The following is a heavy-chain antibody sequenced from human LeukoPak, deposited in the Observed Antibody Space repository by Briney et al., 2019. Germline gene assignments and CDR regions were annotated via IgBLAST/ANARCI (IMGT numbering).Heavy chain of an antibody. V-gene: IGHV4-59*01. CDR2: IYYSGST. J-gene: IGHJ4*02. Sequence: SETLSLTCTVSGGSINNYYWSWIRQPPGKGLEWIGYIYYSGSTNYNPSLKSRVTISVDTSKNQFSLKLSSVTAADTAVYYCARGGNSGYDYVGDYWGQGTLVTVSS. CDR1: GGSINNYY. CDR3: ARGGNSGYDYVGDY. D-gene: IGHD5-12*01.